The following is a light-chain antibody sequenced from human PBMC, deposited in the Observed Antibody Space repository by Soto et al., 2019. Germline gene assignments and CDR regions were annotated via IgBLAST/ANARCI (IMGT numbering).Light chain of an antibody. Sequence: ENVLTQSPGTLSLSPGERATLSCRASHDVSSGYLAWYQHKPGQAPRLLSYVASTRATGIPDRFSGSGSGTDFTLTISRLEPEDFAVYYCQQYGLSRIFGGGTKVEIK. J-gene: IGKJ4*01. CDR1: HDVSSGY. CDR3: QQYGLSRI. V-gene: IGKV3-20*01. CDR2: VAS.